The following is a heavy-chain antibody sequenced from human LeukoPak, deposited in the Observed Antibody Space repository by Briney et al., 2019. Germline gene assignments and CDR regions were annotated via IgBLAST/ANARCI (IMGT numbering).Heavy chain of an antibody. Sequence: SGPTLVTPTQTLTLTSTISGIRLTISSMRGSCIRQPPGKAPEWPPRTTWNSNNFSTPSLKTRLSLSKATSRNQVVFTMTNMDPVDTGTYSCARMRGCGVPNAVYAFDYWGQGTLVTVSS. J-gene: IGHJ4*02. V-gene: IGHV2-70*04. CDR3: ARMRGCGVPNAVYAFDY. D-gene: IGHD2-8*01. CDR1: GIRLTISSMR. CDR2: TTWNSNN.